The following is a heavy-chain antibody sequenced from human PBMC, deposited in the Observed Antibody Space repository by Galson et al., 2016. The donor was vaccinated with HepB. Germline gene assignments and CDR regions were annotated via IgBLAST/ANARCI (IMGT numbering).Heavy chain of an antibody. Sequence: SLRLSCAASGFTFTSYTMNWVRQAPGKGLEWVGVTSYDESDKYYRDSVKGRFTISRDNSKNTLYLQMYSLTAEGTAVYYCAKNQYGSGIEHFDSWGQGTLVTVSS. V-gene: IGHV3-30*18. J-gene: IGHJ4*02. D-gene: IGHD3-10*01. CDR1: GFTFTSYT. CDR2: TSYDESDK. CDR3: AKNQYGSGIEHFDS.